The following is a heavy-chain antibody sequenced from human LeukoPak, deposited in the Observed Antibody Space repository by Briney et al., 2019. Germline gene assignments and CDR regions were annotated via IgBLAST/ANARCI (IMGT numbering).Heavy chain of an antibody. J-gene: IGHJ4*02. CDR1: VGSISSGSYY. Sequence: SQTLSLTCTVSVGSISSGSYYWSWIRQPAGKGLEWIGRIYTSGSTNYNPSLKSRVTISVDTSKNQFSLKLSSVTAADTAVYYCAREGMYYYDSSGYYRPFDYWGQGTLVTVSS. CDR3: AREGMYYYDSSGYYRPFDY. CDR2: IYTSGST. V-gene: IGHV4-61*02. D-gene: IGHD3-22*01.